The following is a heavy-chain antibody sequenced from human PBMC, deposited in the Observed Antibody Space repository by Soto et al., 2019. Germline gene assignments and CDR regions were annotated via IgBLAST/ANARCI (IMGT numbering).Heavy chain of an antibody. D-gene: IGHD3-22*01. Sequence: PGGSLRLSCAAPGSTFSSYAMSWVRQAPGKGLEWVSAISGSGGSTYNADSAKGRFTISRDNSKNTLYLQMNSLRAEDTAVYYCAKADATKIVGEFDPWGQGTLVTVSS. J-gene: IGHJ5*02. V-gene: IGHV3-23*01. CDR3: AKADATKIVGEFDP. CDR1: GSTFSSYA. CDR2: ISGSGGST.